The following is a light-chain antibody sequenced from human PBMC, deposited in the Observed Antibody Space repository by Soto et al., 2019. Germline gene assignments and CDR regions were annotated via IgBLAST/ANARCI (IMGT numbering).Light chain of an antibody. CDR3: CSYAGTYSFDVV. J-gene: IGLJ2*01. CDR1: SSDVGGYNY. V-gene: IGLV2-11*01. CDR2: AVS. Sequence: QSVLTQPRSVSGSPGQSVTISCTGTSSDVGGYNYVSWYQQHTGKAPKLMIYAVSERPSGVPDRFSGFKSGNTASLTISGLQAEDEADYYCCSYAGTYSFDVVFGGGTKLTVL.